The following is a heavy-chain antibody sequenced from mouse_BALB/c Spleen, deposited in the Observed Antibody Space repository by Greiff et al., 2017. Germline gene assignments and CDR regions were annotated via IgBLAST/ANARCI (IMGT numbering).Heavy chain of an antibody. J-gene: IGHJ2*01. V-gene: IGHV1-5*01. Sequence: VQLKESGTVLTRPGASVKMSCKASGYSFTSYWMHWVKQRHGQGLEWISGIYPGNSDTSYNQKFKGKAKLTAVTSASTAYMELSSLTNEDSAVYYCTTWGSLAFDYWGQGTTLTVSS. CDR3: TTWGSLAFDY. CDR2: IYPGNSDT. CDR1: GYSFTSYW.